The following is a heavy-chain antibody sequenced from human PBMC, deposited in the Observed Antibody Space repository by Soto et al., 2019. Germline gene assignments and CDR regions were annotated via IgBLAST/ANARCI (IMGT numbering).Heavy chain of an antibody. Sequence: QERLVQSGAEVRKPGSSVKVSCKVTGGTSTRYAINWVRQAPGQGLEGMGGIVPMFGTSKYAQKFQGRVRITADISTNIAYMELRRWISEDTAVYYCNRGSEFDFWSGYLWGQGTLVYVSS. CDR1: GGTSTRYA. V-gene: IGHV1-69*06. CDR3: NRGSEFDFWSGYL. D-gene: IGHD3-3*01. J-gene: IGHJ4*02. CDR2: IVPMFGTS.